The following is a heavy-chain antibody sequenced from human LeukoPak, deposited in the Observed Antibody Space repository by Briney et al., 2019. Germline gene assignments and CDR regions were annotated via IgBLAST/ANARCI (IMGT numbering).Heavy chain of an antibody. D-gene: IGHD1-1*01. CDR2: MPPDGNEK. J-gene: IGHJ4*02. V-gene: IGHV3-7*01. Sequence: PGGSLRLSCAVSGFTFSSYWVSWVRQAPGKGLEWVANMPPDGNEKYYMDSMRGRFTISRDNAKNSLYLQMNSLRVEDTAVYFCARSPASGTAIGYWGQGTLVTVSS. CDR1: GFTFSSYW. CDR3: ARSPASGTAIGY.